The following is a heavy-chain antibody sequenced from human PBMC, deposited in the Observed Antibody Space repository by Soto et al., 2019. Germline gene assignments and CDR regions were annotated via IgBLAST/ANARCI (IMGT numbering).Heavy chain of an antibody. V-gene: IGHV2-26*01. CDR2: VFADNER. CDR1: GISLATFRMD. Sequence: VNPTEALQLTCTRAGISLATFRMDLSWIRQAPGKALEWVSHVFADNERSYSTSRQGRVTISKDTCGRQEGLRMTNVDPGDTATYYCARMNGASYQRYYAMNGSGQGT. CDR3: ARMNGASYQRYYAMNG. D-gene: IGHD4-17*01. J-gene: IGHJ6*02.